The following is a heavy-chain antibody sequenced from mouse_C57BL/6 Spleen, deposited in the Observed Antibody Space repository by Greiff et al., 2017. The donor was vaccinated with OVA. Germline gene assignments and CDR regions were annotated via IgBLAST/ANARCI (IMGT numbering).Heavy chain of an antibody. D-gene: IGHD1-1*01. CDR3: TTETTVVARAY. Sequence: VQLQQSGAELVRPGASVKLSCTASGFNIKDYYMHWVKQRPEQGLEWIGRIDPEDGDTEYAPKFQGKATMTADTSSNTAYLQLSSLTSEDTAVYYCTTETTVVARAYWGQGTLVTVSA. V-gene: IGHV14-1*01. CDR2: IDPEDGDT. CDR1: GFNIKDYY. J-gene: IGHJ3*01.